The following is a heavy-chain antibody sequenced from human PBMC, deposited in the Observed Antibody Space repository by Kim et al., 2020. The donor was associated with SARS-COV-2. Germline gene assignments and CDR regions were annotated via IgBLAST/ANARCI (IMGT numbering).Heavy chain of an antibody. Sequence: GGSLRLSCAASGFTFSSYAMSWVRQAPGKGLEWVSAISGSGGSTYYADSVKGRFTISRDNPKNTLYLQMNSLRAEDTAVYYCAKDQEWELMWDYYYYGMDVWGQGTTVTVSS. V-gene: IGHV3-23*01. CDR2: ISGSGGST. CDR3: AKDQEWELMWDYYYYGMDV. J-gene: IGHJ6*02. CDR1: GFTFSSYA. D-gene: IGHD1-26*01.